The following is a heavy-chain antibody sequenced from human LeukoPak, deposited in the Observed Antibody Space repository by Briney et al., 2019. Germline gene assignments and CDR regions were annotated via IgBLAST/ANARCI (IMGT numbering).Heavy chain of an antibody. D-gene: IGHD3-10*01. CDR1: GDSINIGSYY. CDR3: ARDAQNYGSGMALDI. V-gene: IGHV4-61*02. J-gene: IGHJ3*02. Sequence: PSETLSLTCTVSGDSINIGSYYWTWIRQPAGKGLEWLGRIYTGGSTNYNPSLKSRVTISVDTSKNQFSLRLSSVTAADTAVYYCARDAQNYGSGMALDIWGQGTMFTVSP. CDR2: IYTGGST.